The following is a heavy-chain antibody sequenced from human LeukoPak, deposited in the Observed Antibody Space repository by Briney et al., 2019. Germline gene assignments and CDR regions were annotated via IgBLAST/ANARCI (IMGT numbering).Heavy chain of an antibody. CDR3: ARDGDYGDYASWFDP. CDR1: GYTFTGYY. J-gene: IGHJ5*02. V-gene: IGHV1-2*02. D-gene: IGHD4-17*01. Sequence: GASVKVSCKASGYTFTGYYMHWVRQAPGQGLEWMGWINPNSGGTNYAQKFQGRVTMTRDTSISTAYMELSRLRSDDTAVYYCARDGDYGDYASWFDPWGQGTLVTVSS. CDR2: INPNSGGT.